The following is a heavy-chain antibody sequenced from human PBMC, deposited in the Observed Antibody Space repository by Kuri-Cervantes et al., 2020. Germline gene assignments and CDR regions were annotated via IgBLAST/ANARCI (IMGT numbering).Heavy chain of an antibody. CDR2: IIPIFGTA. CDR3: ARDQPWFGELLLSPGIPGPI. D-gene: IGHD3-10*01. Sequence: SVKVSCKASGGTFSSYAISWVRQAPGQGLEWMGGIIPIFGTANYAQKFQGRVTMTTDTSTSTAYMELRSLRSDDTAVYYCARDQPWFGELLLSPGIPGPIWGQGTTVTVSS. CDR1: GGTFSSYA. V-gene: IGHV1-69*05. J-gene: IGHJ3*02.